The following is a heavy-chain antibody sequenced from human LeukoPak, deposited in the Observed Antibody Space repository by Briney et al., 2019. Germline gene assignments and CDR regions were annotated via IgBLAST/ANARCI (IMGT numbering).Heavy chain of an antibody. CDR3: VRDGVAAPEEFGY. J-gene: IGHJ4*02. Sequence: ASVKVSCKASGYTFTAYYMHWVRQAPGQGLEWMGWIADSGATNYVQKFQGRVTMTRDTSISTAYMELSRLRSDDTAVYYCVRDGVAAPEEFGYWGQGTLVTVSS. CDR2: IADSGAT. V-gene: IGHV1-2*02. D-gene: IGHD2-15*01. CDR1: GYTFTAYY.